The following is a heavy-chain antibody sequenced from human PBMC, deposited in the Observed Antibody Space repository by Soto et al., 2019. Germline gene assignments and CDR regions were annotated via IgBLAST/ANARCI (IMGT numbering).Heavy chain of an antibody. CDR2: ISYDGSNK. Sequence: QVQLVESGGGVVQPGRSLRLSCAASGFTFSSYGMHWVRQAPGKGLEWVAVISYDGSNKYYADSVKGRFTISRDNSKNTLYLQMNSLRAEETAVYYCAKEVGYSRGWYYFDYWGQGTLVTVSS. V-gene: IGHV3-30*18. CDR1: GFTFSSYG. J-gene: IGHJ4*02. D-gene: IGHD6-19*01. CDR3: AKEVGYSRGWYYFDY.